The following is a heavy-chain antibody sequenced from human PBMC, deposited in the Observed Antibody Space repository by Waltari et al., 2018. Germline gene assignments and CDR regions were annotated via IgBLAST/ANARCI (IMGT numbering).Heavy chain of an antibody. Sequence: EVQLVESGGNLVQPGGSLRLSCAASGFTFSNFWMTWVRQAPGKGLEWVANTKEDGNDLYYLDPVKGRFTISRDNAKNSLFLQMNSLRAEDTAIYYCARGWAHLDSWGQGTLVTVSS. D-gene: IGHD1-26*01. J-gene: IGHJ4*02. CDR2: TKEDGNDL. V-gene: IGHV3-7*01. CDR3: ARGWAHLDS. CDR1: GFTFSNFW.